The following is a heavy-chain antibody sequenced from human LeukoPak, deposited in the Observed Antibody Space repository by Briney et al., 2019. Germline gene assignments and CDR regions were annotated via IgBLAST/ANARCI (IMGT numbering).Heavy chain of an antibody. J-gene: IGHJ4*02. D-gene: IGHD6-13*01. CDR3: ARLLRNIAAAVYFFDY. Sequence: GESLKISCKGSGYSFTTYWIGWVRQMPGKGLEWMGIIYPGDSDTRYSPSFQGQVTISADKSNSTVYLQWSSLKASDTAMYYCARLLRNIAAAVYFFDYWGQGTLVPSPQ. CDR2: IYPGDSDT. CDR1: GYSFTTYW. V-gene: IGHV5-51*01.